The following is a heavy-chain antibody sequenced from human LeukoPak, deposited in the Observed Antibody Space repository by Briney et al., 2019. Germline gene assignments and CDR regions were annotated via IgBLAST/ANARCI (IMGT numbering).Heavy chain of an antibody. CDR3: ARAVSLRWYMGSWSDP. Sequence: PSETLSLTCTVSGGSIGSFYWNWIRQPPGKGLEWIGYVYSSGNTNYSPSLKSRVIISVDTSKNQFSLKLSSVTAADTAVYYCARAVSLRWYMGSWSDPWGQGTLATVSS. CDR1: GGSIGSFY. D-gene: IGHD4-23*01. J-gene: IGHJ5*02. V-gene: IGHV4-59*01. CDR2: VYSSGNT.